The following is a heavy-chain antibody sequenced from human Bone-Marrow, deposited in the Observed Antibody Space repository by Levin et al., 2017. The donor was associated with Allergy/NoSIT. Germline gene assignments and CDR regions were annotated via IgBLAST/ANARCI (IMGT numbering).Heavy chain of an antibody. Sequence: LSLTCAASGFTFSPYAMTWVRQAPGKGLEWVSVISGDGGITVYADSVKARFTISRDNSKSTLYLQMNSLRPEDTAVYYCASWIYFPHDYWGQGTLATVAS. CDR3: ASWIYFPHDY. D-gene: IGHD1-7*01. J-gene: IGHJ4*02. V-gene: IGHV3-23*01. CDR1: GFTFSPYA. CDR2: ISGDGGIT.